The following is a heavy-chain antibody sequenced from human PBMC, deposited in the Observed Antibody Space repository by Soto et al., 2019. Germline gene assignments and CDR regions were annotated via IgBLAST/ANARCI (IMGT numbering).Heavy chain of an antibody. V-gene: IGHV3-30-3*01. CDR3: ARARLDTPALKY. CDR2: MSYDGSDK. J-gene: IGHJ4*02. CDR1: GFSFRSYA. Sequence: QVQLVESGGGVVQPGMSLRLSCAASGFSFRSYAMHWVRQAPGKGLEWVAVMSYDGSDKDYADSVKGRFTISRDNSKNTLYLQMSSLRAEDTAVYYCARARLDTPALKYWGQGTLVTVSS. D-gene: IGHD2-2*01.